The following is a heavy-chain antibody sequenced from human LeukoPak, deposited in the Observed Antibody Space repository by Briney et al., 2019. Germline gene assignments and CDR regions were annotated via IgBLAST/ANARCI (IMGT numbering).Heavy chain of an antibody. D-gene: IGHD5-12*01. Sequence: GASVKVSCKAFVYSLTNYYAHWLRQAPGQGLDWMGEINPSGGSTSYAQKFQGRITVTRDTYTNTVYMDLSSLRSEDTATYYCARGAPTTRIGAGRFDYWGQGSLLTVAS. V-gene: IGHV1-46*01. CDR1: VYSLTNYY. CDR3: ARGAPTTRIGAGRFDY. CDR2: INPSGGST. J-gene: IGHJ4*02.